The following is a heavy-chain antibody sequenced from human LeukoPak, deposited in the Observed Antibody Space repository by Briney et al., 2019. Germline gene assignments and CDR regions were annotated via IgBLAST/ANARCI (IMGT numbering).Heavy chain of an antibody. CDR3: ARESLAVAGSDY. Sequence: GGSLRLSCAASGFTVSSSYMSWVRQAPVKGLEWVSVIYSGGSTYYADSVKGRFTISRDNSKNTLYLQMNSLRAEDTAVYYCARESLAVAGSDYWGQGTLVTVSS. D-gene: IGHD6-19*01. V-gene: IGHV3-53*01. J-gene: IGHJ4*02. CDR2: IYSGGST. CDR1: GFTVSSSY.